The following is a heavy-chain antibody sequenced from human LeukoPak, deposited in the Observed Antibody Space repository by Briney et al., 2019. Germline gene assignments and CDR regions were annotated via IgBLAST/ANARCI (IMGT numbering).Heavy chain of an antibody. CDR2: ISAYNGNT. J-gene: IGHJ6*03. CDR3: ARGGSGYDLYYYYYMDV. V-gene: IGHV1-18*01. D-gene: IGHD5-12*01. Sequence: ASVKVSCKASGYTFTSYGISWVRQAPGQGLEWMGRISAYNGNTNYAQKLQGRVTMTTDTSTSTAYMELRSLRSDDTAVYYCARGGSGYDLYYYYYMDVWGKGTTVTVSS. CDR1: GYTFTSYG.